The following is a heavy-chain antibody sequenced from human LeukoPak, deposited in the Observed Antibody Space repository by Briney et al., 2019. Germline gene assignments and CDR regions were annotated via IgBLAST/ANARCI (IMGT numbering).Heavy chain of an antibody. CDR3: ARGAGSYYAGMAS. CDR2: NNPSGGST. D-gene: IGHD1-26*01. J-gene: IGHJ5*02. V-gene: IGHV1-46*03. CDR1: GYTFTSYY. Sequence: GASVKVSCKASGYTFTSYYMQWVRQAPGQGLEWMGINNPSGGSTSYAQKFQGRVTMTRDTSTSTVYMELSSLRSEDKAVYYCARGAGSYYAGMASWGQGPLVSVSS.